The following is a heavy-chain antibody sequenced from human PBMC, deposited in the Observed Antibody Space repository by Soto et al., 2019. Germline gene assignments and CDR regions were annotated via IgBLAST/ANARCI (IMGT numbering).Heavy chain of an antibody. J-gene: IGHJ6*02. CDR2: IIPIFGTA. V-gene: IGHV1-69*13. CDR3: ARESRYYDFWSGPPSRESYYYGMDV. D-gene: IGHD3-3*01. Sequence: ASVNVSCKASGGTFSSYAISWVRQAPGQGLEWMGGIIPIFGTANYAQKFQGRVTITADESTSTAYMELSSLRSEDTAVYYCARESRYYDFWSGPPSRESYYYGMDVWGQGTTVTVSS. CDR1: GGTFSSYA.